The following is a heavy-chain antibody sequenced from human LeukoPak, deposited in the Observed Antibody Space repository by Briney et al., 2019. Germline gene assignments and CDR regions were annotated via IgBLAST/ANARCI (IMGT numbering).Heavy chain of an antibody. CDR1: GYSISSGYY. Sequence: PSETLSLTCAVSGYSISSGYYWGWIRQPPGKGLEWIGSIYHSGSTYYNPSLKSRVTISVDTSKNQFSLKLSSVTAADTAVYYCARLWSVRHFAWYFDLWGRGTLVTVSS. J-gene: IGHJ2*01. D-gene: IGHD3-3*02. CDR3: ARLWSVRHFAWYFDL. CDR2: IYHSGST. V-gene: IGHV4-38-2*01.